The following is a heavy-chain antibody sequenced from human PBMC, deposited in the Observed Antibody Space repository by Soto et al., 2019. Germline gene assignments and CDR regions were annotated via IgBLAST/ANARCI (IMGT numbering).Heavy chain of an antibody. CDR1: GYSFTSYW. V-gene: IGHV5-51*01. CDR3: AGLGRGRTDGIDY. Sequence: GESLKISCKGSGYSFTSYWIGWVRQMPGKGLERRGIIYSGDSDNRYSPTFQGQVTISADKSISTAYLQWSSLKASDAAMYYCAGLGRGRTDGIDYWGQGTLVTVSS. D-gene: IGHD6-13*01. CDR2: IYSGDSDN. J-gene: IGHJ4*02.